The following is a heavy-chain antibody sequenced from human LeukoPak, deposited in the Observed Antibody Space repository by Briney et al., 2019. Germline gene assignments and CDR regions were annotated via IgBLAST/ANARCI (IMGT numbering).Heavy chain of an antibody. CDR2: IYYSGST. Sequence: SETLSLTCTVSGGSISSSSYYWGWIRQPPGKGLEWIGSIYYSGSTYYNPSFKSRVTISVDTSKNQFSLKLSSVTAADTAVYYCARDRYFDWLPPFDYWGQGTLVTVSS. J-gene: IGHJ4*02. D-gene: IGHD3-9*01. CDR3: ARDRYFDWLPPFDY. CDR1: GGSISSSSYY. V-gene: IGHV4-39*07.